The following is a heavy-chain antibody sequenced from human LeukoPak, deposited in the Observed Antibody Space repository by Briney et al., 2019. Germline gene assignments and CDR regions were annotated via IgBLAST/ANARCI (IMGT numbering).Heavy chain of an antibody. CDR3: ARGTRYYDFWSGHPYFDY. J-gene: IGHJ4*02. CDR1: GGSFSGYY. CDR2: INHSGST. V-gene: IGHV4-34*01. D-gene: IGHD3-3*01. Sequence: KSSETLSLTCAVYGGSFSGYYWSWIRQPPGKGLEWIGEINHSGSTNYNPSLKSRVTISVDTSKNQFSLKLSSVTAADTAVYYCARGTRYYDFWSGHPYFDYWGQGTLVTVSS.